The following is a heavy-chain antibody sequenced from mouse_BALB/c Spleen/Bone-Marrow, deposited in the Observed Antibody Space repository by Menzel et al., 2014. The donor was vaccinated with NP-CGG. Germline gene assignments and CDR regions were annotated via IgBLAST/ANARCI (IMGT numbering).Heavy chain of an antibody. CDR1: GFTFSTYG. CDR3: TRQRNWDHYAMDY. D-gene: IGHD4-1*01. V-gene: IGHV5-6*01. J-gene: IGHJ4*01. Sequence: EVKVVESGGDLVKPGGSPKLSCAASGFTFSTYGMSWVRQTPDKRLEWVATISSGGGYTYYPDSVKGRFTISRDNANNTLYLQMSSLKSEDTAMYYCTRQRNWDHYAMDYWGQGTSVTVSS. CDR2: ISSGGGYT.